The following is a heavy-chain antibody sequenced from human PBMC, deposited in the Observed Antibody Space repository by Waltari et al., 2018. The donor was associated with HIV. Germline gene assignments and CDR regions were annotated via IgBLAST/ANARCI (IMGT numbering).Heavy chain of an antibody. D-gene: IGHD5-18*01. Sequence: QVHLQESGPGLVKPSETLSLTCTVSGGSITNYYWRWIRQPPGKGLEWVGYIHSSGRTNSHPPLKSRVTMSVATSKNQFSLNLSSVTTADTAVYYCARGGNGYAYGDYYYFGMDVWGQGTTVTVSS. CDR3: ARGGNGYAYGDYYYFGMDV. J-gene: IGHJ6*02. V-gene: IGHV4-59*01. CDR1: GGSITNYY. CDR2: IHSSGRT.